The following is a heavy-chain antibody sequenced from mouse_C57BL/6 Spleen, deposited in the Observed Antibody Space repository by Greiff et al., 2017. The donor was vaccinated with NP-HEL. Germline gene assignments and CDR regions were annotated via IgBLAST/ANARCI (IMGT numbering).Heavy chain of an antibody. D-gene: IGHD1-1*01. Sequence: EVNLVESGGDLVKPGGSLKLSCAASGFTFSSYGMSWVRQTPDKRLEWVATISSGGSYTYYPDSVKGRFTISRDNAKNTLYLQMSSLKSEDTAMYYCARRGSSYEYFDVWGTGTTVTVSS. V-gene: IGHV5-6*02. CDR3: ARRGSSYEYFDV. J-gene: IGHJ1*03. CDR1: GFTFSSYG. CDR2: ISSGGSYT.